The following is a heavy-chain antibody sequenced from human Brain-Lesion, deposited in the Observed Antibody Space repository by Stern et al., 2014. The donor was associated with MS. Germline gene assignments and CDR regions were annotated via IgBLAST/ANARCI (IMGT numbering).Heavy chain of an antibody. D-gene: IGHD5-12*01. Sequence: EVQLVESGAEVKKPGESLKISCEASGYLFDDYWIGWVRQMSGRGLELVAILFPRDSNTRYSPSVQGQATISADKSISTAYLQWSSLKASAPAMYYCARSPATPSGYDRFDYWGQGALVTVSS. V-gene: IGHV5-51*03. J-gene: IGHJ4*02. CDR2: LFPRDSNT. CDR1: GYLFDDYW. CDR3: ARSPATPSGYDRFDY.